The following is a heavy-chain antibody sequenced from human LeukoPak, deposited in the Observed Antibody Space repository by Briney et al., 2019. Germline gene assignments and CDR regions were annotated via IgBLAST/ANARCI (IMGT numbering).Heavy chain of an antibody. CDR2: IYYSGST. J-gene: IGHJ3*02. Sequence: PSETLSLTCAVSGGSISSGGYSWSWIRQPPGKGLEWIGYIYYSGSTYYNPSLKSRVTISVDTSKNQFSLKLSSVTAADTAVYYCARVGLRAKRGGPTTVTTENRAFDIWGQGTMVTVSS. CDR3: ARVGLRAKRGGPTTVTTENRAFDI. D-gene: IGHD4-17*01. CDR1: GGSISSGGYS. V-gene: IGHV4-30-4*07.